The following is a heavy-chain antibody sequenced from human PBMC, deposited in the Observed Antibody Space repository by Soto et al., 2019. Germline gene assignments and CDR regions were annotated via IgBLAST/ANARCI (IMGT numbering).Heavy chain of an antibody. CDR2: IYYNGYT. V-gene: IGHV4-59*01. CDR1: GGSISSNY. D-gene: IGHD2-15*01. CDR3: ARERVVYAFDI. J-gene: IGHJ3*02. Sequence: QVQLQESGPGLVKPSETLSLTCTVSGGSISSNYWSWIRQPPGKGLEWIGYIYYNGYTSYNPSLKSRVTISVDTSKNQFSLKLSSVTAEDTAVYYCARERVVYAFDIWGQGTMVTVSS.